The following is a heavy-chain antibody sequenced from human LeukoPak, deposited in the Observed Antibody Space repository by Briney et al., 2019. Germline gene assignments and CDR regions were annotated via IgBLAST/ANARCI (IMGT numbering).Heavy chain of an antibody. CDR1: GFTFSSYS. V-gene: IGHV3-21*01. Sequence: GGSLRLSCAASGFTFSSYSMTWVRQAPGKGLEWVSSISSSSSYIYYADSVKGRFTISRDNAKNSLYLQMSSLRAEDTAVYYCARERYSYGLFDYWGQGTLVTVSS. J-gene: IGHJ4*02. CDR3: ARERYSYGLFDY. D-gene: IGHD5-18*01. CDR2: ISSSSSYI.